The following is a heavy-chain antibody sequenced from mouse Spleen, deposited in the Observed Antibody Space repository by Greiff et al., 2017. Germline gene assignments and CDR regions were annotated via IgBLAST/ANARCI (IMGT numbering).Heavy chain of an antibody. CDR1: GFTFSSYY. CDR2: ISSGGGST. CDR3: ARVYDYDGYAMDY. D-gene: IGHD2-4*01. J-gene: IGHJ4*01. Sequence: EVQRVESGGGLVKLGGSLKLSCAASGFTFSSYYMSWVRQTPEKRLEWVATISSGGGSTYYPDSVKGRFTISRDNAKNTLYLQMSSLNSEDTAVYYCARVYDYDGYAMDYWGQGTSVTVSS. V-gene: IGHV5-12-1*01.